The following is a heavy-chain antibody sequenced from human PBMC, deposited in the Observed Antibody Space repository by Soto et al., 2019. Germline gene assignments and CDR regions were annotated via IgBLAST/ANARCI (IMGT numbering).Heavy chain of an antibody. Sequence: QLQLQESGPGLVKPSETLSLTCTVSGGSISSSSYYWGWIRQPPGKGLEWIGSIYYSGSTYYNPALKSRVTISVDTSKNQFSLRLRSVTAADTAIYYCASLPDWGSGSNWGQGTLVTVSS. J-gene: IGHJ4*02. CDR3: ASLPDWGSGSN. CDR1: GGSISSSSYY. D-gene: IGHD3-10*01. V-gene: IGHV4-39*01. CDR2: IYYSGST.